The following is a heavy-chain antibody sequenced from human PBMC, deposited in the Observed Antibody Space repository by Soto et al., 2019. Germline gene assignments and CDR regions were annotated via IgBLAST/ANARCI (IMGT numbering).Heavy chain of an antibody. CDR3: AKDGGREGYFGNWLDP. Sequence: ASVKVSCKASGYTFTSYDINWVRQATGQGLEWMGWMNPNSGNTGYAQKFQGRVTMTRNTSISTAYMELSSLRSEDTAVYYCAKDGGREGYFGNWLDPWGQGTLVTVSS. J-gene: IGHJ5*02. CDR1: GYTFTSYD. V-gene: IGHV1-8*01. CDR2: MNPNSGNT. D-gene: IGHD2-15*01.